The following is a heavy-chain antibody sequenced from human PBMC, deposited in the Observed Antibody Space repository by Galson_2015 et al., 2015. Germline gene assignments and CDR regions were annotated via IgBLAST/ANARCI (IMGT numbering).Heavy chain of an antibody. CDR2: INQDGSEQ. CDR1: GGSISSSNW. J-gene: IGHJ4*02. V-gene: IGHV3-7*03. D-gene: IGHD5-18*01. Sequence: ETLSLTCAVSGGSISSSNWWSWVRQAPGKGLEWVANINQDGSEQYYVDSVKGRFTISRDDAKRSLILEMNSLRTEDTAVYYCARDRAYTYGFRGFDNWGQGNLVTIST. CDR3: ARDRAYTYGFRGFDN.